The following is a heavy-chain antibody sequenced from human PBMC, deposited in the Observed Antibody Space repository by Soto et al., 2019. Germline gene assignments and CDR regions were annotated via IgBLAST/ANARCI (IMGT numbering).Heavy chain of an antibody. CDR3: GGYYDILTGPDY. J-gene: IGHJ4*02. Sequence: PGGSLRLSCAASGFTFSGSAMHWVRQASGKGLEWVGRIRSKVNSYATAYGESVKGRFTISRDDSKNTAYLQMNSLKTEDTAVYYCGGYYDILTGPDYWGQGTLVTVS. V-gene: IGHV3-73*01. CDR1: GFTFSGSA. D-gene: IGHD3-9*01. CDR2: IRSKVNSYAT.